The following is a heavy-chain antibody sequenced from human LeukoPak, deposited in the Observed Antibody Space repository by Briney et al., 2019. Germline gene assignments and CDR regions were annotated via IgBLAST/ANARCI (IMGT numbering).Heavy chain of an antibody. D-gene: IGHD1-26*01. CDR1: GLAVSNNY. CDR3: ARDPYSGGYGDYYYYYMDL. CDR2: IHTGGDT. J-gene: IGHJ6*03. Sequence: GSLRLSCAASGLAVSNNYMTWVRQAPGKGLEWVSVIHTGGDTYYPDSVQGRFTISRDNAKNSLYLQMNSLRAEDTAVYYCARDPYSGGYGDYYYYYMDLWGQGTTVTISS. V-gene: IGHV3-53*01.